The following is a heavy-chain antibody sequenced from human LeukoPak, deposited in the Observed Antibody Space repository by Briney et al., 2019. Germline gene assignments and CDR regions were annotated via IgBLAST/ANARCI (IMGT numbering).Heavy chain of an antibody. J-gene: IGHJ4*02. V-gene: IGHV4-38-2*02. D-gene: IGHD6-19*01. CDR1: GYSINSGYY. Sequence: PSETLCLTCTVSGYSINSGYYWGWIRQPPGRGLEWIGSIYHSGSTYYNPSLKSRVTISVDTSKNQFSLNLSSVTAADTAVYYCARVGAVAGSDYWGQGTLVTVSS. CDR3: ARVGAVAGSDY. CDR2: IYHSGST.